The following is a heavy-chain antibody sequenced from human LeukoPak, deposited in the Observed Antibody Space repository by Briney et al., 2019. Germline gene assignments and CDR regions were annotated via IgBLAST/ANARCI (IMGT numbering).Heavy chain of an antibody. D-gene: IGHD3-22*01. CDR1: GGSFIGFH. J-gene: IGHJ5*02. CDR3: APPPYYYEANGYSVA. CDR2: INHSGST. V-gene: IGHV4-34*01. Sequence: SETLSLTCAVYGGSFIGFHWQWIRQPPGKGLEGVGDINHSGSTNYNPSLTSRVNISVDPSKHQFSLNLSSVTAADTAVYYCAPPPYYYEANGYSVAWGQKTLVTVSS.